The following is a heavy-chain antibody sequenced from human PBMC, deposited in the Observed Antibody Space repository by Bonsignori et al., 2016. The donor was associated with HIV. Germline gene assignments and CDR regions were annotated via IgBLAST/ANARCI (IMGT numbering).Heavy chain of an antibody. CDR1: GGSISSYY. Sequence: QVQLQESGPGLVKPSETLSLTCTVSGGSISSYYWNWIRQSPGKGLEWIGYIYYSGSTNYNPSLKSRVTILVDRSMNQLYLKLTSVTAADTAMYYCARERGDAFDILGPRDQMVTVSP. CDR3: ARERGDAFDI. J-gene: IGHJ3*02. V-gene: IGHV4-59*01. CDR2: IYYSGST.